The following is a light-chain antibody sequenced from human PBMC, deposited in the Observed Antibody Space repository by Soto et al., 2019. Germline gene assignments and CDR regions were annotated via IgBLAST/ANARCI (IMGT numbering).Light chain of an antibody. CDR1: QSVSIS. Sequence: EIVLAQSPATLSLSPGERATRSCRASQSVSISLAWYQQKPGQAPRLLIYDASNRATGVPARFSGSGSGTDFTLTVSSLEPEDFALYYCQQRSNWPPEITFGQGTRLEIK. CDR2: DAS. V-gene: IGKV3-11*01. CDR3: QQRSNWPPEIT. J-gene: IGKJ5*01.